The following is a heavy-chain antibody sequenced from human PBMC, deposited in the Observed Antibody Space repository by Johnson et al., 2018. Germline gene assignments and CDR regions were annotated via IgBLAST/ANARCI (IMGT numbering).Heavy chain of an antibody. Sequence: VQLVESGGGLVQPGGSLRLSCEATGLSFSSYSLNWVRQAPGKGLEWISYISSSSRTIYYADSVKGRFTIPRDDAKNSLYLQMNSLRAEDTAVYYWARVTTDFYDSSGYGFQHWGQGTLVTVSS. CDR1: GLSFSSYS. D-gene: IGHD3-22*01. CDR3: ARVTTDFYDSSGYGFQH. CDR2: ISSSSRTI. V-gene: IGHV3-48*01. J-gene: IGHJ1*01.